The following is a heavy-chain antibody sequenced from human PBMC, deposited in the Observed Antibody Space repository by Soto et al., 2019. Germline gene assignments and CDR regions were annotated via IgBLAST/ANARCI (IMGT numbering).Heavy chain of an antibody. CDR1: GFTFSSYG. Sequence: GGSLRLSCAASGFTFSSYGMHWVRQAPGKGLEWVAVISYDGSNKYYADSVKGRFTISRDNSKNTLYLQMNSLRAEDTAVYYCAKGEIYTSLDSFDYWGQGTLVTVSS. CDR2: ISYDGSNK. D-gene: IGHD2-2*02. V-gene: IGHV3-30*18. J-gene: IGHJ4*02. CDR3: AKGEIYTSLDSFDY.